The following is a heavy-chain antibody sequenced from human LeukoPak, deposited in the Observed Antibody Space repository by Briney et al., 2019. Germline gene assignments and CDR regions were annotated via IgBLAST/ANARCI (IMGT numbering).Heavy chain of an antibody. CDR3: ATLRIAARHEVQYNWFDP. J-gene: IGHJ5*02. D-gene: IGHD6-6*01. Sequence: ASVKVSCKVSGYTLTELSMHWVRQAPGKGLEWMGGFDPEDGETIYAQKFQGRVTMTEDTSTDTAYMELSSLRSEDTAVYYCATLRIAARHEVQYNWFDPWGQGTLVTVSS. V-gene: IGHV1-24*01. CDR1: GYTLTELS. CDR2: FDPEDGET.